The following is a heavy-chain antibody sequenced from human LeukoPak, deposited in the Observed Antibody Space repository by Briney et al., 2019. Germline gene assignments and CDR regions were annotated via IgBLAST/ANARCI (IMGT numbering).Heavy chain of an antibody. Sequence: GGSLRLSCAATGFTFSSYSMNWVRQAPGKGLEWVSSISSSSSYIYYADSVKGRFTISRDNAKNSLYLQMNSLRAEDTAVYYCARNASGSYYSDAFDIWGQGTMVTVSS. V-gene: IGHV3-21*01. CDR2: ISSSSSYI. D-gene: IGHD3-10*01. J-gene: IGHJ3*02. CDR1: GFTFSSYS. CDR3: ARNASGSYYSDAFDI.